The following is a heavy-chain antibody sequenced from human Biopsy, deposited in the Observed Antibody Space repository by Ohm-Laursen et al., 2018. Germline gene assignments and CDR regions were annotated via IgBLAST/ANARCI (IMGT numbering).Heavy chain of an antibody. J-gene: IGHJ6*02. Sequence: GTLSLTWAVSGGSFNDYSWTWIRRSPGKGLEWIGEIKQSGDTKYNPSLKSRVTISADTSKNQFSLKLTSVTAADTALYFCARGVLVTKYITAWYGLATYPKPSGFEYRGMDVWGQGTTVTVSS. D-gene: IGHD5-18*01. CDR2: IKQSGDT. V-gene: IGHV4-34*01. CDR3: ARGVLVTKYITAWYGLATYPKPSGFEYRGMDV. CDR1: GGSFNDYS.